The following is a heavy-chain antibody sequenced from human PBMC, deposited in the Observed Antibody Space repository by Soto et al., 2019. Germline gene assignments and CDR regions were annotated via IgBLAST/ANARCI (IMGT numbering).Heavy chain of an antibody. D-gene: IGHD1-26*01. V-gene: IGHV4-59*08. J-gene: IGHJ3*02. CDR2: IYYSGST. CDR1: GGSISSYY. CDR3: ARRWGYAFDI. Sequence: QVQLQESGPGLVKPSETLSLTCTVSGGSISSYYWSWIRQPPGKGLEWIGYIYYSGSTNYYPSLKSRVTISVDTSKNQFSLKLSSVTAADTAVYYCARRWGYAFDIWGQGKMVTVSS.